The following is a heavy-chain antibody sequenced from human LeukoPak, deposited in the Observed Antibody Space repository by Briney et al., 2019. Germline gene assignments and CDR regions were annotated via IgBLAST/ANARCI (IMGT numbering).Heavy chain of an antibody. Sequence: PGGSLRLAWAASGFTFSSYAMRWVRQAPGKGREWVAVISYEGSNKYYAVSVKGRFTISRDNSKNTLYLQMNSLRAEDTAVYYCARQLYCSSTSCWHHSATRDYYFDYWGQGTLVTVSS. J-gene: IGHJ4*02. V-gene: IGHV3-30-3*01. CDR1: GFTFSSYA. CDR2: ISYEGSNK. D-gene: IGHD2-2*01. CDR3: ARQLYCSSTSCWHHSATRDYYFDY.